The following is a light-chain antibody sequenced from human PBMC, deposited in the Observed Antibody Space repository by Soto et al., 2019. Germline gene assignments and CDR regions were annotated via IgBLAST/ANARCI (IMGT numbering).Light chain of an antibody. Sequence: EIVLTQSPATLSLSPGERAILSCRASQSVSNFLAWYQQKPGQAPRLLIFDVSTRATGVPPRFSGSGSGTDFTLTISGLEPEDFAIYYCQQRSNWPLTFGGGTKVEIK. CDR3: QQRSNWPLT. J-gene: IGKJ4*01. CDR2: DVS. V-gene: IGKV3-11*01. CDR1: QSVSNF.